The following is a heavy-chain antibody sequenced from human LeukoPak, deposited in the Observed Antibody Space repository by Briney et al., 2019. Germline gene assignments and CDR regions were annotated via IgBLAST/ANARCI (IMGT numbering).Heavy chain of an antibody. CDR3: ARDVAGHPFDY. CDR1: GFTFSSYS. D-gene: IGHD6-19*01. V-gene: IGHV3-21*01. Sequence: GGSLRLSCAASGFTFSSYSMNWVRQAPGKGLEWVSSISSSSSYIYYADSVKGRFTISRDNAKNSLYLQMNSLRAEDTAVYYCARDVAGHPFDYWGQGTLVTVSS. J-gene: IGHJ4*02. CDR2: ISSSSSYI.